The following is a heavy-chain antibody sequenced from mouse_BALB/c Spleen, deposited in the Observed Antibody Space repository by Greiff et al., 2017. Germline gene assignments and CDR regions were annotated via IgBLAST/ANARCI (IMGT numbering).Heavy chain of an antibody. J-gene: IGHJ3*01. V-gene: IGHV1S81*02. CDR2: INPSNGGT. CDR3: TRKGLRYETLAY. Sequence: QVQLQQSGAELVKPGASVKLSCKASGYTFTSYYMYWVKQRPGQGLEWIGEINPSNGGTNFNEKFKSKATLTVDKSSSTAYMQLSSLTSEDSAVYYCTRKGLRYETLAYWGQGTLVTVSA. CDR1: GYTFTSYY. D-gene: IGHD2-14*01.